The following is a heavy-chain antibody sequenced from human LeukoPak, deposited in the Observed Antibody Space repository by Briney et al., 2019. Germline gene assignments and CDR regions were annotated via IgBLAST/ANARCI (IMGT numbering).Heavy chain of an antibody. CDR3: ARDSGGFRQFDY. D-gene: IGHD3-10*01. V-gene: IGHV3-33*01. J-gene: IGHJ4*02. Sequence: GGSLRLSCAASGFTFRNFGFHRVRQAPGKGLEWVAVIYYDGSKYFYADSVKGRFTISRDCSKNTLYLQINSLRAEDTAVYYCARDSGGFRQFDYWGQGTLVTVSS. CDR1: GFTFRNFG. CDR2: IYYDGSKY.